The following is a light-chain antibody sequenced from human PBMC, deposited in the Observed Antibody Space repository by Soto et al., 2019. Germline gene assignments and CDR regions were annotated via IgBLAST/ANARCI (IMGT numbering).Light chain of an antibody. V-gene: IGLV2-14*01. CDR1: SSDIGDYDY. J-gene: IGLJ1*01. CDR2: EVS. CDR3: NSYATGNTRV. Sequence: QSALTQPASVSGSPGQSITISRTGSSSDIGDYDYVSWYQQHPGKAPKVLISEVSNRPSGVSNRFSGSKSGNTASLTISGLQAGDEADYYCNSYATGNTRVFGTGTKV.